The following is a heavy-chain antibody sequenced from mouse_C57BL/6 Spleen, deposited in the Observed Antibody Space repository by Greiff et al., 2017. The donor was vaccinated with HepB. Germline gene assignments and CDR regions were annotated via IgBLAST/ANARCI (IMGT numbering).Heavy chain of an antibody. V-gene: IGHV1-82*01. CDR1: GYAFSSSW. D-gene: IGHD1-1*01. J-gene: IGHJ2*01. CDR2: IYPGDGDT. Sequence: QVQLQQSGPELVKPGASVKISCKASGYAFSSSWMNWVKQRPGKGLEWIGRIYPGDGDTNYNGKFKGKATLTADKSSSTAYMQLSSLTSEDSAVYCCARVYYYGSSSWGQGTTLTVSS. CDR3: ARVYYYGSSS.